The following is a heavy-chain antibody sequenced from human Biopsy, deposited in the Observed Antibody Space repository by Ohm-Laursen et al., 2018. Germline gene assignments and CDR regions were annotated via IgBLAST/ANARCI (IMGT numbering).Heavy chain of an antibody. Sequence: GTLSLTCTVSGDSVTKYYWSWIRQPPGKGLEWIGHIYYSVMTNYTPSLQSRVSISVDTSRNQVSLTLSSVTAGDTAVYYCARDSGILNYGNFKYYHYYGMDVWGQGTKVTVSS. V-gene: IGHV4-59*02. CDR2: IYYSVMT. D-gene: IGHD4-11*01. J-gene: IGHJ6*02. CDR1: GDSVTKYY. CDR3: ARDSGILNYGNFKYYHYYGMDV.